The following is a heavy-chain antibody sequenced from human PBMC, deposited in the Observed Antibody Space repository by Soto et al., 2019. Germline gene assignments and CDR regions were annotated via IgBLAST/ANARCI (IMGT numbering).Heavy chain of an antibody. V-gene: IGHV4-31*03. CDR2: IYYSGST. Sequence: QVQLQESGPGLVKPSQTLSLTCTVSGGSISSGGYYWSWIRQHPGQGLEWIGYIYYSGSTYYNPSLERRVTISVDTSKNQFSLKLRSVTAADPAVYYCARATEGGDAFDIWGQGTMVTVSS. J-gene: IGHJ3*02. D-gene: IGHD3-16*01. CDR1: GGSISSGGYY. CDR3: ARATEGGDAFDI.